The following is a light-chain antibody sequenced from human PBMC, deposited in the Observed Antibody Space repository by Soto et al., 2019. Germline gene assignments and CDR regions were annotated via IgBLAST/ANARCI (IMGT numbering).Light chain of an antibody. CDR2: LGS. Sequence: EIVMTQSPLSLPVTPGEPASISCRSSQSLLHSNGYNYLDWYLQRPGQSPQLLIQLGSSRASGVPDRFRGSGSGTDFTLKVSRVEAEDVGIYYCMQGRRPPYAFGRGTRLEIK. CDR3: MQGRRPPYA. V-gene: IGKV2-28*01. CDR1: QSLLHSNGYNY. J-gene: IGKJ2*01.